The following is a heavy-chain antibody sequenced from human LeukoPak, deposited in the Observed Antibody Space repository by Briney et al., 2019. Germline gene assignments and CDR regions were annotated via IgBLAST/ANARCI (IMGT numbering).Heavy chain of an antibody. Sequence: ASVKVSCKASGYTFTSYGISWVRQAPGQGLEWMGWINPNSGGTNYAQKFQGRVTMTRDTSISTAYMELSRLRFDDTAVYYCARGYLEITGTTSWFDPWGQGTLVTVSS. CDR1: GYTFTSYG. CDR3: ARGYLEITGTTSWFDP. D-gene: IGHD1-7*01. J-gene: IGHJ5*02. CDR2: INPNSGGT. V-gene: IGHV1-2*02.